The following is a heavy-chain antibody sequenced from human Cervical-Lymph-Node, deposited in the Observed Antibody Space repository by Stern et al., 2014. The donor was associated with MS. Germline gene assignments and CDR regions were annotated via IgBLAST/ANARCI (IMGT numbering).Heavy chain of an antibody. V-gene: IGHV4-31*03. Sequence: QLQLQESGPGLVKPSQTLSLTCTVSGGSISSGGYYWSWIRQHPGKGLEWIGYIYYSGSTYYNPSLKSRVTISLDTSKNQFSLKLSSVTAADTAVYYCARGDDSGYNWFAPWGQGTLVTVSS. CDR2: IYYSGST. CDR1: GGSISSGGYY. CDR3: ARGDDSGYNWFAP. D-gene: IGHD3-22*01. J-gene: IGHJ5*02.